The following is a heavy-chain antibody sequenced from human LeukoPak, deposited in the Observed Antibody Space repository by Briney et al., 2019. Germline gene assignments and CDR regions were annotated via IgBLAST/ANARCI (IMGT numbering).Heavy chain of an antibody. Sequence: SGGSLRLSCAASGFTFDDYGMSWVRQAPGKGLEWDSGINWNSGTTGYADSVKGRFTISRDNAKNSLYLQMNSLRAGDTAVYYCARGGDYYGSGSYRHYYYYMDVWGKGTTVTISS. CDR2: INWNSGTT. CDR3: ARGGDYYGSGSYRHYYYYMDV. D-gene: IGHD3-10*01. CDR1: GFTFDDYG. V-gene: IGHV3-20*04. J-gene: IGHJ6*03.